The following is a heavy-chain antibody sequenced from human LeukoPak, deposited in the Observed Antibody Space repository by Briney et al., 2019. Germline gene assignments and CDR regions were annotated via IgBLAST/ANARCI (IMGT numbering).Heavy chain of an antibody. J-gene: IGHJ6*04. CDR2: INHKGST. V-gene: IGHV4-34*01. Sequence: SETLSLTRAVYGGSFSGYYWTWIRQPPGKGLEWIGEINHKGSTNYNPSLMSRVSTSVDTSKNQFSLKLSSVTAADTAVYYCARGPHYYGSGSYEYSYYYYYYGMDVWGNGTTVTVSS. CDR1: GGSFSGYY. D-gene: IGHD3-10*01. CDR3: ARGPHYYGSGSYEYSYYYYYYGMDV.